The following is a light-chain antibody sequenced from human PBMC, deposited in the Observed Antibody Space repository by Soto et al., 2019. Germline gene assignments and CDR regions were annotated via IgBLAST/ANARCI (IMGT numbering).Light chain of an antibody. Sequence: QSVPTQPASVSGSPGQSITISCSGTSSYVGGYNYVSWYQQHPGKAPKLIIYEVSNRPSGVSNRFSGSKSGNTASLTISGLQAEDEADYYCNSYTSKSTGVFGTGTKVTVL. CDR1: SSYVGGYNY. V-gene: IGLV2-14*01. CDR2: EVS. CDR3: NSYTSKSTGV. J-gene: IGLJ1*01.